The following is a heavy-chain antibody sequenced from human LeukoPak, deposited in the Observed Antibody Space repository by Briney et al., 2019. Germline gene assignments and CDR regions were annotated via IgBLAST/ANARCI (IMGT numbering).Heavy chain of an antibody. CDR1: GFTFTTFW. Sequence: PGESLKISCQASGFTFTTFWNGWVRQMPGKGLEWMGIISPDDSVTRYSPSFQGQVTISADKTISTAYLQWSSLKASDTAMYYCARAGNYFDTSGFHYWGQGTLVTVAS. V-gene: IGHV5-51*01. J-gene: IGHJ4*02. D-gene: IGHD3-22*01. CDR3: ARAGNYFDTSGFHY. CDR2: ISPDDSVT.